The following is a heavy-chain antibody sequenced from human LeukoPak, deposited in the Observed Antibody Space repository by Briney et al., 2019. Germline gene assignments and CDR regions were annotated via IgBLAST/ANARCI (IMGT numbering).Heavy chain of an antibody. CDR3: ARDSGYDSNYYYGMDV. Sequence: SETLSLTCAVYGGSFSGYYWSWIRQPPGKGLEWIGEINHSGSTNYNPSLKSRVTISVDTSKNQFSLKLSSVTAADTAVYYCARDSGYDSNYYYGMDVWGQGTTVTVSS. V-gene: IGHV4-34*01. CDR1: GGSFSGYY. J-gene: IGHJ6*02. CDR2: INHSGST. D-gene: IGHD5-12*01.